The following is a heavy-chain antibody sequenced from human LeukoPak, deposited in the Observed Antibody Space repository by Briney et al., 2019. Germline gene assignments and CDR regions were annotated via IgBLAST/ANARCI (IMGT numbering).Heavy chain of an antibody. D-gene: IGHD6-19*01. Sequence: ASVKVSCKASGYTFTSYAMNWVRQAPGQGLEWMGWINTNTGNPTYAQGFTGRFVFSLDTSVSTAYLQISSLKAEDTAVYYCARSRGQWLVPVGKIPPYCFDYWGQGTLVTVSS. CDR3: ARSRGQWLVPVGKIPPYCFDY. CDR1: GYTFTSYA. CDR2: INTNTGNP. V-gene: IGHV7-4-1*02. J-gene: IGHJ4*02.